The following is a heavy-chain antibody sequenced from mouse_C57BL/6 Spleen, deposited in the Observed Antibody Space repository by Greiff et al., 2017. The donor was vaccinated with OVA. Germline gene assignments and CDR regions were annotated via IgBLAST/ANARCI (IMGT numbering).Heavy chain of an antibody. Sequence: EVKLVESGAGLVKPGGSLKLSCAASGFTFSSYAMSWVRQTPEKRLEWVAYISSGGDYIYYADTVKGRFTISRDNARNTLYLQMSSLKSEDTAMYYCTRDTSSGYFDYWGQGTTLTVSS. D-gene: IGHD3-2*02. CDR3: TRDTSSGYFDY. CDR2: ISSGGDYI. J-gene: IGHJ2*01. CDR1: GFTFSSYA. V-gene: IGHV5-9-1*02.